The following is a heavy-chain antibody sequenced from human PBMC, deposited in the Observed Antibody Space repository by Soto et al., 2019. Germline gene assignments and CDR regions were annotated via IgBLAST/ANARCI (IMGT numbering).Heavy chain of an antibody. CDR2: INPILSMS. CDR3: ATSYGSGYRAFDS. V-gene: IGHV1-69*02. CDR1: VDTFNFYT. D-gene: IGHD3-10*01. J-gene: IGHJ4*02. Sequence: QVQLVQSGADVQRPGSSVRVSCKASVDTFNFYTINWVRQAPGQGLQWMGRINPILSMSNYAPRFQGRVTMTANKSPSTAYMGLISLKSEDTAMYYCATSYGSGYRAFDSWGRGALVTVPS.